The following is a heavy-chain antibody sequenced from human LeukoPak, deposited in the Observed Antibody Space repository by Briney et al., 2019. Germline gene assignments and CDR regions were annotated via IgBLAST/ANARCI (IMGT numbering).Heavy chain of an antibody. CDR3: ARAEDGYSYFDY. J-gene: IGHJ4*02. CDR1: GFTFSSYS. V-gene: IGHV3-21*01. CDR2: ISSSYI. D-gene: IGHD5-24*01. Sequence: GGSLRLSCAASGFTFSSYSMNWVRQAPGKGLEWVSSISSSYIYYADSVKGRFTISRDNAKNSLYLQMNSLRAEDTAVYYCARAEDGYSYFDYWGQGTLVTVSS.